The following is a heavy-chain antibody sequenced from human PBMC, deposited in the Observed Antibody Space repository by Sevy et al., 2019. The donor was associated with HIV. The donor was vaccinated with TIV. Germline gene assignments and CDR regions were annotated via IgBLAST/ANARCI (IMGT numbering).Heavy chain of an antibody. Sequence: GGSLRLSCAASGFTFSANWMNWVRQAPGKGLEWVANIKGDGRDKHYVDSVEVRFTISRDNAKNLLYLQMNRLRVEDTAVYYCAHETFGRFESWGQGTLVTVSS. CDR1: GFTFSANW. CDR2: IKGDGRDK. CDR3: AHETFGRFES. V-gene: IGHV3-7*01. D-gene: IGHD3-16*01. J-gene: IGHJ4*02.